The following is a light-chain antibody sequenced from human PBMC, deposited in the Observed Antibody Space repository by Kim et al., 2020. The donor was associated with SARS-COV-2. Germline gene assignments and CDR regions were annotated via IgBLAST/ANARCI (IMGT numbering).Light chain of an antibody. CDR1: QSVRTY. Sequence: PGERATLSCSASQSVRTYLAWYQQKPGQSPRLLIYGASNRATGIPARFSGSGSGTDFTLTISSLEPEDFAVYYCQQRGNWPTFGQGTRLEIK. CDR2: GAS. CDR3: QQRGNWPT. V-gene: IGKV3-11*01. J-gene: IGKJ5*01.